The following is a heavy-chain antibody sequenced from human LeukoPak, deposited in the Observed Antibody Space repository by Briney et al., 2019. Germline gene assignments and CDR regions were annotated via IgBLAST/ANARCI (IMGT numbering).Heavy chain of an antibody. CDR1: GYTFTSYY. V-gene: IGHV1-46*01. J-gene: IGHJ4*02. CDR3: AGGLGDPTVDY. Sequence: GASVKVSCKASGYTFTSYYMHWVRQAPEQGLEWMGIINPSGGSTSYAQKFQGRVTMTRDTSTSTVYMELSSLRSEDTAVYYCAGGLGDPTVDYWGQGTLVTVSS. D-gene: IGHD3-16*01. CDR2: INPSGGST.